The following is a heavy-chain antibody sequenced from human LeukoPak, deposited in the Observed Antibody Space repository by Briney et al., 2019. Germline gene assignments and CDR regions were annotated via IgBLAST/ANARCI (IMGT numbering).Heavy chain of an antibody. CDR1: GFPFSSYS. CDR2: IKPDGTTK. D-gene: IGHD6-13*01. V-gene: IGHV3-7*03. CDR3: ARSVPYGTTWYGRSDY. J-gene: IGHJ4*02. Sequence: GGSLRLSCAASGFPFSSYSMTWVRQAPGKGLEWVANIKPDGTTKFYVDSVKGRFTISRDNALNSLYLQMNSLRAEDTAIYYCARSVPYGTTWYGRSDYWGQGTLVTVSS.